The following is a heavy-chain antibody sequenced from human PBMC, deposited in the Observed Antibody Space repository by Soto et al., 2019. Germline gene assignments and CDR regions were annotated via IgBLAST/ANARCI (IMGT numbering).Heavy chain of an antibody. J-gene: IGHJ4*02. CDR1: GFTFSSYG. Sequence: QVQLVESGGGVVQPGRSLRLSCAASGFTFSSYGMHWVRQAPGKGLEWVAVISYDGSNKYYADSVKGRFTISRDNSKNTLYLQMTSLRAEDTAVYYCAKGGLLWCGHEGIAVAGTEFDYWGQGTLVTVSS. CDR2: ISYDGSNK. CDR3: AKGGLLWCGHEGIAVAGTEFDY. V-gene: IGHV3-30*18. D-gene: IGHD6-19*01.